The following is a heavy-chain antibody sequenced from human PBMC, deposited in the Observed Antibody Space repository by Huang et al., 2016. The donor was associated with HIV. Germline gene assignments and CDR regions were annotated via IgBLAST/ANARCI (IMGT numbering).Heavy chain of an antibody. V-gene: IGHV3-73*01. CDR3: SRPSRGQLLSAGYKDV. J-gene: IGHJ6*03. D-gene: IGHD1-1*01. CDR1: EFTFSCST. Sequence: EVQVVESGGGLVQPGGSLKLSCAGSEFTFSCSTIHWVREASGKGLELWGQIRSKALNYATAYAASVKGRFTISRDDSETTTYLQMSSLKTEDTAVYYCSRPSRGQLLSAGYKDVWGKGTTVTVSS. CDR2: IRSKALNYAT.